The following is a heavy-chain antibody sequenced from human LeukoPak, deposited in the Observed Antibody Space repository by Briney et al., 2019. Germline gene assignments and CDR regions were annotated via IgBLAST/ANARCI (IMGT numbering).Heavy chain of an antibody. CDR3: AKSRGGGLDAFDI. Sequence: GGSLKLSCAASGFTFSHHYMHWVRQAPGKGLVWVARIDIDGGTGYADSVKGRFTISRDNSKNTLYLEMNSLRDEDTAVYYCAKSRGGGLDAFDIWGQGTLVTVSS. J-gene: IGHJ3*02. V-gene: IGHV3-74*01. CDR2: IDIDGGT. D-gene: IGHD3-10*01. CDR1: GFTFSHHY.